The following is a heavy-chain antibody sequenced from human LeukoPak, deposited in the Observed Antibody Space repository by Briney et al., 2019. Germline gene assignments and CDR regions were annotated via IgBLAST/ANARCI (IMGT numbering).Heavy chain of an antibody. D-gene: IGHD2-2*02. CDR1: GFTFSSYG. V-gene: IGHV3-21*01. CDR3: ARGSSYYTYFDY. CDR2: ISSTSSYI. J-gene: IGHJ4*02. Sequence: GGSLRLSCAASGFTFSSYGMSWVRQAPGKGLEWVSSISSTSSYIYYADSVKGRFTISRDNAGNSLYLQMNSLRAEDTAVYYCARGSSYYTYFDYWGQGILVTVSS.